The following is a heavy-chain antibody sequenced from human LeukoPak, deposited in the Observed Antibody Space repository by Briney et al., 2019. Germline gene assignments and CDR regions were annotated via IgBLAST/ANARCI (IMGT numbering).Heavy chain of an antibody. Sequence: GGSLRLSCAASEFTVSTNYMSWVRQAPGKGLEWVSVIYSGGSTYYADSVKGRFTISRDNSKNTLYLQMNSLRAEDTVVYYCARTYYYDSSGYYFDYWGQGTLVTVSS. CDR2: IYSGGST. V-gene: IGHV3-53*01. D-gene: IGHD3-22*01. J-gene: IGHJ4*02. CDR3: ARTYYYDSSGYYFDY. CDR1: EFTVSTNY.